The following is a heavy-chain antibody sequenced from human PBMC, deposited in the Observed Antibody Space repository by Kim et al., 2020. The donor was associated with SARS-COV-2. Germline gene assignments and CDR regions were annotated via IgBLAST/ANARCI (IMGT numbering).Heavy chain of an antibody. CDR2: IIPIFGTA. J-gene: IGHJ6*02. CDR1: GGTFSSYA. Sequence: SVKVSCKASGGTFSSYAISWVRQAPGQGLEWMGGIIPIFGTANYAQKFQGRVTITADESTSTAYMELSSLRSEDTAVYYCARDRAVRYYYYGMDVWGQGTTVTVSS. D-gene: IGHD6-25*01. V-gene: IGHV1-69*13. CDR3: ARDRAVRYYYYGMDV.